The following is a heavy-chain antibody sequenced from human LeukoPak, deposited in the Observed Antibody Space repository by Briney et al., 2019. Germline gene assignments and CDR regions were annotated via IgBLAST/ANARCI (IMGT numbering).Heavy chain of an antibody. CDR2: ISNSGSTR. V-gene: IGHV3-11*04. D-gene: IGHD3-10*02. Sequence: GGSLRLSCAASGFTFSDYYMTWIRQAPGKGLEWVSYISNSGSTRYYADSVKGRFTISRDNAKNSLYLQMNSLRAEDTAVYYCAELGITMIGGVWGKGTTVTISS. CDR3: AELGITMIGGV. J-gene: IGHJ6*04. CDR1: GFTFSDYY.